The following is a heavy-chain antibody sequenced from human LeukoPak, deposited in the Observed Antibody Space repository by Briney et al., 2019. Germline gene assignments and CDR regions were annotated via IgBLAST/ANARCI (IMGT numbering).Heavy chain of an antibody. CDR3: STEWMS. CDR2: IKSKTDGGTA. D-gene: IGHD5-12*01. V-gene: IGHV3-15*06. J-gene: IGHJ4*02. Sequence: WVRQAPGKGLEWVGRIKSKTDGGTAQYAAPVKGRFMISRDDSKTTLYLQMDSLKTEDTAVYYCSTEWMSWGQGTLVTVSS.